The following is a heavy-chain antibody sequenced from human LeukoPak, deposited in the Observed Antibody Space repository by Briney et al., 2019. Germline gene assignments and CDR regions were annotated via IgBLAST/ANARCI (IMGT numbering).Heavy chain of an antibody. CDR3: AIEGGRAAHRRFDY. D-gene: IGHD6-13*01. CDR2: IQIGGTDN. CDR1: GSYFRSSG. V-gene: IGHV3-30*02. J-gene: IGHJ4*02. Sequence: GGSLRLSWAASGSYFRSSGMHWVRQAPGKGLEWVTFIQIGGTDNSYAASVRGGFTICIENSKNTVYLHMNSLRADDTALYYCAIEGGRAAHRRFDYWGQGTLVTVSS.